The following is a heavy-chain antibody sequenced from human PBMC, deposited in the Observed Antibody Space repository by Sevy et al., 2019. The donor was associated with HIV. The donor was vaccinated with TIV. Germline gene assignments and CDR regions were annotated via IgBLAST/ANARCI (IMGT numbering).Heavy chain of an antibody. CDR1: GFTFRTYA. J-gene: IGHJ3*02. CDR3: AKDYYDSSGYYPMDAFDI. V-gene: IGHV3-23*01. Sequence: GGSLRLSCAASGFTFRTYAMNWVRQAPGKGLEWVSGISGSGGSTYYADSVKGRFTISRDKSKNTLYLQMNSLRAEDTAVYYCAKDYYDSSGYYPMDAFDIWGQGTMVTVSS. D-gene: IGHD3-22*01. CDR2: ISGSGGST.